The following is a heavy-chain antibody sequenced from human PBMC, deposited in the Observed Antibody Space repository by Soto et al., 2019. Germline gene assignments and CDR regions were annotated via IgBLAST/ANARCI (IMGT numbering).Heavy chain of an antibody. CDR1: GFTFSSYG. V-gene: IGHV3-30*18. CDR3: EKARDYDIIAPYYYYGMDV. J-gene: IGHJ6*02. CDR2: ISYDGSNK. D-gene: IGHD3-9*01. Sequence: QVQLVESGGGVVQPGRSLRLSCAASGFTFSSYGMHWVRQAPGKGLEWVAVISYDGSNKYYADSVKGRFTISRDNSKNTLYLQMNSLRAEDTAVYYCEKARDYDIIAPYYYYGMDVWGQGTTVTVSS.